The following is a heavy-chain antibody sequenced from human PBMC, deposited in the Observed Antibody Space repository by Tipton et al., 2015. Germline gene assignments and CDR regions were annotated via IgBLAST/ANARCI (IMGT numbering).Heavy chain of an antibody. CDR1: GDSISSSSYF. CDR3: ARARGRHGGLFDS. Sequence: TLSLTCTVSGDSISSSSYFWGWIRQPPGKGLEWIGSIYYSGSAYYNPSLKSRVTISLDTSTTQFSLKMTSVTTTDTAVYYCARARGRHGGLFDSWGQGTLVTVSS. CDR2: IYYSGSA. D-gene: IGHD4-23*01. J-gene: IGHJ4*02. V-gene: IGHV4-39*07.